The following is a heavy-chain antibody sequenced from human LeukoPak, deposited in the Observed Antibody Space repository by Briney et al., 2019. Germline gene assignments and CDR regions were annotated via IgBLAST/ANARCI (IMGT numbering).Heavy chain of an antibody. CDR3: ARAPSYSSGWPHYFDY. J-gene: IGHJ4*02. CDR2: IYSGGST. V-gene: IGHV3-66*01. Sequence: GGSLRLSCAASGFTVSSNYMSWVRQAPGKGLEWVSVIYSGGSTYYADSVKGRFTISRDNSKNTLYLQMNSLRAEDTAVYYCARAPSYSSGWPHYFDYWGQGTLVTVSS. CDR1: GFTVSSNY. D-gene: IGHD6-19*01.